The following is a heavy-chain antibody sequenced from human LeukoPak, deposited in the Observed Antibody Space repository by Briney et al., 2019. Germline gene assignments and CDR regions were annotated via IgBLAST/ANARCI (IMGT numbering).Heavy chain of an antibody. V-gene: IGHV3-48*03. CDR1: GLTFSIYE. D-gene: IGHD3-3*01. CDR3: ARDHVEAVLRFLEWLSAGMDV. Sequence: GGSLRLSCAASGLTFSIYEMNWVRQAPGKGLEWVSYISSSGSTIYYADSVKGRFTISRDNAKNSLYLQMNSLRAEDTAVYYCARDHVEAVLRFLEWLSAGMDVWGKGTTVTVSS. CDR2: ISSSGSTI. J-gene: IGHJ6*03.